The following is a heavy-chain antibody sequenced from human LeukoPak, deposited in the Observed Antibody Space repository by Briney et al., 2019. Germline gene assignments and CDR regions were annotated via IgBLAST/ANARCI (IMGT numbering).Heavy chain of an antibody. Sequence: GGSLRLSCAASGFTFSGYRMHWVRHAPGQGLVWVSRITSDGSSTSYADSVKGRFTISRDNAKNTLYLQMNSLRAEDTAVYYCARDGGDDAFDIWGQGTMVTVSS. CDR2: ITSDGSST. D-gene: IGHD3-10*01. J-gene: IGHJ3*02. CDR1: GFTFSGYR. CDR3: ARDGGDDAFDI. V-gene: IGHV3-74*01.